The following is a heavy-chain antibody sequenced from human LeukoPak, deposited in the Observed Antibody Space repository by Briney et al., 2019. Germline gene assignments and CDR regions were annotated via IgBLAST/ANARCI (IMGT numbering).Heavy chain of an antibody. CDR2: ISGSGGST. D-gene: IGHD4-17*01. J-gene: IGHJ4*02. V-gene: IGHV3-23*01. Sequence: PGGSLRLSCAASGFTFSSYAMSWVRQAPGKGLEWVSAISGSGGSTYSADSVKGRFTISRDNSKNTLYLHMNSLRAEDTAVYYCAKVPYGDYLYYFDFWGQGTLVTVSS. CDR3: AKVPYGDYLYYFDF. CDR1: GFTFSSYA.